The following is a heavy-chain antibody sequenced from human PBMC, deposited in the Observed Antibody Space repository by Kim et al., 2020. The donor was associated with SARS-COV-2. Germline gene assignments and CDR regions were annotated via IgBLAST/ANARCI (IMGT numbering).Heavy chain of an antibody. D-gene: IGHD3-9*01. CDR2: IKEVGTEK. J-gene: IGHJ3*02. CDR3: TRESVPDEILSVYYATNDGFDI. CDR1: GFTLSNYW. V-gene: IGHV3-7*01. Sequence: GGSLRLSCPGTGFTLSNYWMSWVRQAPGKGLEWVANIKEVGTEKYYVDSVKGRFTISRDNAKNSLFLQMNSLRVEDTAVYYCTRESVPDEILSVYYATNDGFDIWGQGTKVTVSS.